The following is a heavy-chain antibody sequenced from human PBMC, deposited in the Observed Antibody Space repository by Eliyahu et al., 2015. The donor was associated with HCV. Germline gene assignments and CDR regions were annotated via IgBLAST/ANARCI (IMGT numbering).Heavy chain of an antibody. CDR3: ASLRSDDFWSGYGGNWFDP. V-gene: IGHV4-39*01. CDR1: GGSISSSSYY. D-gene: IGHD3-3*01. Sequence: QLQLQESGPGLVKPSETLSLTCTVSGGSISSSSYYWGWIRQPPGKGLEWIGSIYYSGSTYYNPSLKSRVTISVDTSKNQFSLKLSSVTAADTAVYYCASLRSDDFWSGYGGNWFDPWGQGTLVTVSS. CDR2: IYYSGST. J-gene: IGHJ5*02.